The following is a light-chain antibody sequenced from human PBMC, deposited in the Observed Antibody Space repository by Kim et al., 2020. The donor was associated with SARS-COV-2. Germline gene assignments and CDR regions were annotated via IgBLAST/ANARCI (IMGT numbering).Light chain of an antibody. CDR2: DAS. J-gene: IGKJ4*01. CDR1: RDISNN. V-gene: IGKV1-33*01. CDR3: QQFDNLSLT. Sequence: ATLGDRVTIPCQASRDISNNLNWYQQKPGKAPRVLIYDASNVHTGVSSRFSGSGSGTDFTFTITSLQPEDVATYYCQQFDNLSLTFGGGTKVDIK.